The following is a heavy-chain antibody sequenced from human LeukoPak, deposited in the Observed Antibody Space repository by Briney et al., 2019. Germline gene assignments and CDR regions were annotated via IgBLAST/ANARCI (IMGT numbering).Heavy chain of an antibody. CDR2: ISYDGSNK. J-gene: IGHJ6*03. Sequence: PGRSLRLSCAASGFTFSSYGMHWVRQAPGKGLEWVAVISYDGSNKYYADSVKGRFTISRDNPKNTLYLQMNSLRAEDTAVYYCAKVPGYYYMDVWGKGTTVTVSS. CDR1: GFTFSSYG. D-gene: IGHD3-10*01. CDR3: AKVPGYYYMDV. V-gene: IGHV3-30*18.